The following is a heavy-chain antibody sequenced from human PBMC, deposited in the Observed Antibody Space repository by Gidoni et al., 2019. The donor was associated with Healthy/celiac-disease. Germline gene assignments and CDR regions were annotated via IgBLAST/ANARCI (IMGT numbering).Heavy chain of an antibody. CDR2: ISWNSGSI. D-gene: IGHD3-3*01. J-gene: IGHJ3*02. Sequence: EVQLVESGGGLVQPGRSLRLSCAASGFTFDDYAMHWVRQAPGKGLEWVSGISWNSGSIGYADSVKGRFTISRDNAKNSLYLQMNSLRAEDTALYYCAKPLFLEWGDAFDIWGQGTMVTVSS. CDR1: GFTFDDYA. V-gene: IGHV3-9*01. CDR3: AKPLFLEWGDAFDI.